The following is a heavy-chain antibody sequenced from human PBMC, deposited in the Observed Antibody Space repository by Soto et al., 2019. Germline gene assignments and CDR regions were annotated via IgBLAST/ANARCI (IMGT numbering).Heavy chain of an antibody. CDR3: ARRRSGPTFFDY. D-gene: IGHD3-10*01. J-gene: IGHJ4*02. Sequence: TSETPSLTCTVSGGSISSYYWSWIRQPPGKGLEWIGFIYHSGSTNYSPSLKSRVTISVDTSKNQFSLKLTSLTAADTAVYYCARRRSGPTFFDYWGQGTLVTVSS. V-gene: IGHV4-59*08. CDR1: GGSISSYY. CDR2: IYHSGST.